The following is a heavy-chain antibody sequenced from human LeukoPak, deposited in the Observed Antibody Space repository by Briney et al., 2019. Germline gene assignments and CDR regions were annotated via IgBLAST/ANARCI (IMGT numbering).Heavy chain of an antibody. Sequence: AGGSLRLSCAASGFTFSSYAMSWVRQAPGKGLEWVSAISGSGGSTYYADSVKGRFTISRDNSKNTLYLQMNSLRAEDTAVYYCAKDGRLMVETPVFWGQGTLVTVSS. D-gene: IGHD5-24*01. V-gene: IGHV3-23*01. CDR3: AKDGRLMVETPVF. CDR1: GFTFSSYA. CDR2: ISGSGGST. J-gene: IGHJ4*02.